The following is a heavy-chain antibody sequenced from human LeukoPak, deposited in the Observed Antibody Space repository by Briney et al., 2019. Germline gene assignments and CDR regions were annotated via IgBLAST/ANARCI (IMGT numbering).Heavy chain of an antibody. D-gene: IGHD2-2*03. CDR1: RFTFSSYS. Sequence: PGGSLRLSCAASRFTFSSYSMNWVRQPPGKGLEWIGEINHSGSTNYNPSLKSRVTISVDTSKNQFSLKLSSVTAADTAVYYCARRRGYCSSTSCLYYFDYWGQGTLVTVSS. CDR2: INHSGST. J-gene: IGHJ4*02. CDR3: ARRRGYCSSTSCLYYFDY. V-gene: IGHV4-34*01.